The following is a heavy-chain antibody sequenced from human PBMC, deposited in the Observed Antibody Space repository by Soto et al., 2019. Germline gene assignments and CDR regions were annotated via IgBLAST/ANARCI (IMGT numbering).Heavy chain of an antibody. Sequence: GGSLRLSCAASGFTFSSYAMSWVRQAPGKGLEWVSAISGSGGSTYYADSVKGRFTISRDNSKNTLYLQMNSLRAEDTAVYYCAKAGTYITGTTWVFDYWGQGTLVTVSS. CDR1: GFTFSSYA. V-gene: IGHV3-23*01. CDR3: AKAGTYITGTTWVFDY. D-gene: IGHD1-20*01. CDR2: ISGSGGST. J-gene: IGHJ4*02.